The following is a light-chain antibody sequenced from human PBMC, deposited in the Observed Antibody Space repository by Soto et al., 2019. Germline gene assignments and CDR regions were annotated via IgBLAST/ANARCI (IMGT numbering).Light chain of an antibody. CDR1: QDIHIY. V-gene: IGKV1-8*01. Sequence: AIRMTQSPPSMSTSTGDGVNITCRASQDIHIYLAWYQQKPGGAPKVLISGASTLQSGVPSRFSGSGSGTEFALTIRSLQAEDFAIYYCQQYYSYPYTFGQGTKLEIK. J-gene: IGKJ2*01. CDR2: GAS. CDR3: QQYYSYPYT.